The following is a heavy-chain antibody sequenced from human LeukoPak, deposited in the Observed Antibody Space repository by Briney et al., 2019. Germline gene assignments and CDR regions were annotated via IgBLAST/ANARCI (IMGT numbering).Heavy chain of an antibody. J-gene: IGHJ4*02. Sequence: SETLSLTCTVSGGFISSYYWSWIRQPPAKGLEWIGYIYYSGSTNYNPSLKSRVTISVDTSKNQFSLKLSSVTAADTAVYYCARGAYSGYEYQFDYWGQGTLVTVSS. D-gene: IGHD5-12*01. V-gene: IGHV4-59*01. CDR2: IYYSGST. CDR1: GGFISSYY. CDR3: ARGAYSGYEYQFDY.